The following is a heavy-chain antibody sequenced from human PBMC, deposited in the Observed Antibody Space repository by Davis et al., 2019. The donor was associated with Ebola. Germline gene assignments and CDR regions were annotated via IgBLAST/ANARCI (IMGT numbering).Heavy chain of an antibody. V-gene: IGHV4-59*08. D-gene: IGHD3-3*01. CDR1: GGSISSYY. J-gene: IGHJ4*02. CDR2: IYYSGST. Sequence: MPGGSLRLSCTVSGGSISSYYWSWIRQPPGKGLEWIGYIYYSGSTYYNPSLKSRVTISADTSKNQFSLKLSSVTAADTAVYYCARGAFGLLIQTLDYWGQGTLVTVSS. CDR3: ARGAFGLLIQTLDY.